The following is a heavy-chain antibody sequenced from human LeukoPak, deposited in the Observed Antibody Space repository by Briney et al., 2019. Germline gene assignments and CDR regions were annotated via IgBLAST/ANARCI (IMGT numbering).Heavy chain of an antibody. CDR2: IYYSGST. V-gene: IGHV4-59*01. Sequence: SETLSLTCTVSGGSISSYYWSWIRQPPGKGLEWIGYIYYSGSTNYNPSLKSRVTISVDTSKNQFSLKLSSVTAADMAVYYCARVGYYYDSSGFYDYWGQGTLVTVSS. D-gene: IGHD3-22*01. CDR1: GGSISSYY. J-gene: IGHJ4*02. CDR3: ARVGYYYDSSGFYDY.